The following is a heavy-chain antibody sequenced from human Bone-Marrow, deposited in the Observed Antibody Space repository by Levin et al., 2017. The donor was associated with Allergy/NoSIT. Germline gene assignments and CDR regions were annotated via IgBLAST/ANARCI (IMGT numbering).Heavy chain of an antibody. Sequence: PGGSLRLSCAASGFTFSNYAMNWVRQAPGRGLEWVASIASSGGTTFYADSVEGRFTISRDTSKNTLYLQMNSLRADDTAVYYCTKCRVQWLVMPFFDFWGQGTPVTVSS. CDR1: GFTFSNYA. V-gene: IGHV3-23*01. D-gene: IGHD6-19*01. CDR2: IASSGGTT. CDR3: TKCRVQWLVMPFFDF. J-gene: IGHJ4*02.